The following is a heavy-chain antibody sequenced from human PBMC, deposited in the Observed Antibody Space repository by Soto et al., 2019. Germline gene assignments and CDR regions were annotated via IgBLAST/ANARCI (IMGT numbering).Heavy chain of an antibody. J-gene: IGHJ4*02. CDR3: AREAYYDFWSGYFDY. V-gene: IGHV3-30-3*01. Sequence: QVQLVESGGGVVQPGRSLRLSCAASGFTFSSYAMHWVRQAPGKGLEWVAVISYDGSNKYYADSVKGRFTISRDNSKNTLYLQMNSLRAEDTAVYYCAREAYYDFWSGYFDYWGQGTLVTVSS. CDR2: ISYDGSNK. CDR1: GFTFSSYA. D-gene: IGHD3-3*01.